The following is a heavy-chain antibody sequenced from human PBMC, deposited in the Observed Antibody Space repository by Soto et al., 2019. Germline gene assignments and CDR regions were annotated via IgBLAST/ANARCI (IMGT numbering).Heavy chain of an antibody. CDR2: IDWEDTK. CDR3: ARAFYGMDV. CDR1: GFSLSGTGMR. V-gene: IGHV2-70*04. Sequence: ESGPTLVNPTQTLTLTCTVSGFSLSGTGMRVTWIRQPPGKALEWLARIDWEDTKLYSSSLKTRLTISRDTSKNQVVLTMTSMDPADTGTYYCARAFYGMDVWGQGTTVTVSS. J-gene: IGHJ6*02.